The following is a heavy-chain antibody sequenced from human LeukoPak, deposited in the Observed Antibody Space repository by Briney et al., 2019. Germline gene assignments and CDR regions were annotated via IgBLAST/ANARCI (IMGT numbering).Heavy chain of an antibody. CDR1: GFTFDDYA. D-gene: IGHD1-26*01. J-gene: IGHJ3*02. V-gene: IGHV3-9*01. CDR2: ISWNSGTI. Sequence: PGGSLRLSCAASGFTFDDYAMHWVRQAPGKGLEWVSGISWNSGTIGYADSVKGRFTISRDNAKNSLYLQMNSLRAEDTAVYYCARVTAYHDIVGDAGAFDIWGQGTMVTVSS. CDR3: ARVTAYHDIVGDAGAFDI.